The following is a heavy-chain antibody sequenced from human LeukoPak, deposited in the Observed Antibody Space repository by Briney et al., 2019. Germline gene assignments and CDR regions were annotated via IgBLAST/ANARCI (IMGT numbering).Heavy chain of an antibody. CDR2: ISWSSGII. CDR3: ARDMGIDAFDI. V-gene: IGHV3-9*01. J-gene: IGHJ3*02. Sequence: GGSLRLSCAASGFTFDDHGMHWVRQAPGKGLEWVSGISWSSGIIGYADSVKGRFTISRDNAKNSLYLQMNSLRAEDTAVYYCARDMGIDAFDIWGQGTMVTVSS. CDR1: GFTFDDHG. D-gene: IGHD7-27*01.